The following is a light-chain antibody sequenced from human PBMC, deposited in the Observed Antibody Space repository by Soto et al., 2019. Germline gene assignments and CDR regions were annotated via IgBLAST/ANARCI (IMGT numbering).Light chain of an antibody. CDR1: QSISSY. CDR3: QQSYTNVRS. V-gene: IGKV1-39*01. CDR2: AAA. J-gene: IGKJ4*01. Sequence: DIEMTQSPASLSASFGDRVPITCGASQSISSYLNWYQQKPGKAPQLLIYAAARLHSGVTPRFSGSGAGTDFTLTISSLQPEDVATDFCQQSYTNVRSFGGGTKVDIK.